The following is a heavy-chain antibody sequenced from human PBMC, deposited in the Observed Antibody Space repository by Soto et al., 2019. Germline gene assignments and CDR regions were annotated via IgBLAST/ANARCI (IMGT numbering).Heavy chain of an antibody. V-gene: IGHV3-7*01. CDR2: IKPDGSAQ. D-gene: IGHD1-20*01. CDR3: ARGNWNYYYGFDA. Sequence: EVQLVESGGGLVQPGGSLRLSCAASEFTFDKYYMTWVRQAPGKGPEWVANIKPDGSAQYYVDSVKGRFTISRDNANNSLYLQMNSMRAEDTAVYFWARGNWNYYYGFDAWGQGTTVTVSS. J-gene: IGHJ6*02. CDR1: EFTFDKYY.